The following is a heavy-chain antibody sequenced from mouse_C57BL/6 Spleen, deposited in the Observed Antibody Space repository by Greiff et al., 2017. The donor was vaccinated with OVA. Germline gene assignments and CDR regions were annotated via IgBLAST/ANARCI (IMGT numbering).Heavy chain of an antibody. CDR3: ARGDYGSSYAY. Sequence: VQLQQSGAELVKPGASVKLSCKASGYTFTSYWMHWVKQRPGQGLEWIGMIHPNSGSTNYNEKFKSKATLTVDKSSSTAYMQLSSLTSEDSAVYYCARGDYGSSYAYWGQGTLVTVSA. CDR2: IHPNSGST. D-gene: IGHD1-1*01. J-gene: IGHJ3*01. V-gene: IGHV1-64*01. CDR1: GYTFTSYW.